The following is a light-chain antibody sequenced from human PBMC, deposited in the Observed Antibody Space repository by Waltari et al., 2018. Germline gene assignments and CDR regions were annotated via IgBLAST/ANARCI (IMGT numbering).Light chain of an antibody. Sequence: DIQMTQSPSTLSASVGDRVTITCRASQSIRGWVAWYQQKPGKAPKVLIYDASTLESGVSSRFSGSGSGTEFTLTINGLQPDDFATYYCQHYNNYSFGQGTRVEIK. CDR1: QSIRGW. V-gene: IGKV1-5*01. CDR2: DAS. CDR3: QHYNNYS. J-gene: IGKJ1*01.